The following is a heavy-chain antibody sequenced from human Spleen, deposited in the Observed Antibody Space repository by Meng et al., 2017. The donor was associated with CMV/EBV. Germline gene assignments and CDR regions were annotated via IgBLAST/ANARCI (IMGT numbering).Heavy chain of an antibody. D-gene: IGHD1-26*01. Sequence: GGSLRLSCAASGFTFSDYYMSWIRQAPGKGLEWVAAITGSGSNTYFGDSGKGRFTISRDNAKNTLYLQMNSLRAEDTAVYYCARDWSGSDDYWGQGTLVTVSS. J-gene: IGHJ4*02. CDR2: ITGSGSNT. CDR1: GFTFSDYY. CDR3: ARDWSGSDDY. V-gene: IGHV3-11*04.